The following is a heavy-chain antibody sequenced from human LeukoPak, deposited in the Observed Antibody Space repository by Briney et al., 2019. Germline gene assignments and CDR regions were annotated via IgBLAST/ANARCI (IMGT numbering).Heavy chain of an antibody. CDR1: GFTFSNYG. CDR3: ARDGLAAAGPPFDY. V-gene: IGHV3-21*01. CDR2: ISSSSSYI. J-gene: IGHJ4*02. D-gene: IGHD6-13*01. Sequence: PGRSLRLSCAASGFTFSNYGMHWVRQAPGKGLEWVSSISSSSSYIYYADSVKGRFTISRDNAKNSLYLQMNSLRAEDTAVYYCARDGLAAAGPPFDYWGQGTLVTVSS.